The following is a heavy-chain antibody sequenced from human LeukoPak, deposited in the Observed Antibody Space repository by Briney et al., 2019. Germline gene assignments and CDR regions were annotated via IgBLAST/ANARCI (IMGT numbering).Heavy chain of an antibody. J-gene: IGHJ3*01. CDR1: GGSISSYY. CDR3: VRASVDTGGAFDV. CDR2: IYYSGST. Sequence: SETLSLTCTVSGGSISSYYWTWIRQPPGKGLEWIGYIYYSGSTNYNPSLKSRVSISVDTSKNQFSLKLSSMTAADTAIYYCVRASVDTGGAFDVWGQGTVVTVSS. D-gene: IGHD2-8*02. V-gene: IGHV4-59*01.